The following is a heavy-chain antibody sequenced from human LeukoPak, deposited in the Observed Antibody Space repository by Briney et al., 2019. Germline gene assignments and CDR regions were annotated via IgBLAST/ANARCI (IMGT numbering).Heavy chain of an antibody. V-gene: IGHV1-24*01. Sequence: ASVKVSCKVSGYTLTELSMHWVRQAPGKGLEWMGGFDPEDGETIYAQKFQGRVTMTEDTSTDTAYMELSRLRSDDTAVYYCARWGYSGYGGLWFDPWGQGTLVTVSS. CDR3: ARWGYSGYGGLWFDP. D-gene: IGHD5-12*01. J-gene: IGHJ5*02. CDR2: FDPEDGET. CDR1: GYTLTELS.